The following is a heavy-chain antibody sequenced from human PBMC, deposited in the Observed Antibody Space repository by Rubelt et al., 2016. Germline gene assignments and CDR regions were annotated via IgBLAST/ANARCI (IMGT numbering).Heavy chain of an antibody. J-gene: IGHJ4*02. CDR3: ARGVIAARPDY. CDR2: IYYSGST. D-gene: IGHD6-6*01. CDR1: GGSISSYY. V-gene: IGHV4-59*01. Sequence: QVQLQESGPGLVKPSETLSLTCTVSGGSISSYYWSWIRQPPGKGLEWIGYIYYSGSTNYNPSFKRRGTISVETSKNQFSLKRSSVTAADTAVYYCARGVIAARPDYWGQGTLVTVSS.